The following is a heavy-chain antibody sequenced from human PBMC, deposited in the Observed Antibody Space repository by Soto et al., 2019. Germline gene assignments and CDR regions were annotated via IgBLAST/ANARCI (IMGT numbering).Heavy chain of an antibody. CDR1: GGSISSYY. CDR3: ARGKRYYDFWSGSKSLFDY. J-gene: IGHJ4*02. D-gene: IGHD3-3*01. CDR2: IYYSGST. Sequence: LSLTCTVSGGSISSYYWSWIRHPPVNGLELIGYIYYSGSTNYNPSLKSRVTISVDTSKNQFSLKLSSVTAADTAVYYCARGKRYYDFWSGSKSLFDYWGQGTLVTVSS. V-gene: IGHV4-59*01.